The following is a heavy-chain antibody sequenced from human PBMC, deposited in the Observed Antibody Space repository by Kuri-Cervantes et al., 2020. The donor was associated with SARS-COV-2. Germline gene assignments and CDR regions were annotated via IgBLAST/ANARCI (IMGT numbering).Heavy chain of an antibody. J-gene: IGHJ6*03. V-gene: IGHV5-51*01. Sequence: GESLKISCKGSGFSFTNYWIGWVRQMPGKGLEWMGIIYPGDSDTRYSPSFQGLVTISADKSISTAYLQWSSLKASDTAMYYCARTFQGEAVTFYYQMDVWGKGTTVTVSS. CDR2: IYPGDSDT. D-gene: IGHD2/OR15-2a*01. CDR3: ARTFQGEAVTFYYQMDV. CDR1: GFSFTNYW.